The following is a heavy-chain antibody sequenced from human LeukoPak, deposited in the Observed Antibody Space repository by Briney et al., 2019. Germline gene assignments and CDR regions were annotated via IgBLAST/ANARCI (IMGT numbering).Heavy chain of an antibody. D-gene: IGHD3-10*01. Sequence: ASVKVSCKASGYTFTSYYMHGVRQAPGQGLEWMGIINPSDGSTSYAQKFQGRVTMTRDTSTSTVYMELSSLRSEDTAVYYCARMVRGVIWFDPWGQGTLVTVSS. CDR2: INPSDGST. V-gene: IGHV1-46*01. J-gene: IGHJ5*02. CDR1: GYTFTSYY. CDR3: ARMVRGVIWFDP.